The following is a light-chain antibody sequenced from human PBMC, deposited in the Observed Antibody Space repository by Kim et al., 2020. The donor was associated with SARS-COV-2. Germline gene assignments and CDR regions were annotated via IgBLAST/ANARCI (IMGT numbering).Light chain of an antibody. V-gene: IGKV3-20*01. CDR1: LSVCSYS. Sequence: SPAERSTLSCGASLSVCSYSLAWYQLTPGQAPRLLIYSVSNRATGIPDGFSGSGSGTDFTLTISRLEPEDFAVYYCQQYGIAPPYTFGQGTKLEIK. CDR3: QQYGIAPPYT. J-gene: IGKJ2*01. CDR2: SVS.